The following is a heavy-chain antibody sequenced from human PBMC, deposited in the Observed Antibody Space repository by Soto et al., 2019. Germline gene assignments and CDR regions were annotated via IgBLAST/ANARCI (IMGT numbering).Heavy chain of an antibody. CDR1: GFTFSSYW. V-gene: IGHV3-7*03. J-gene: IGHJ4*02. CDR2: IKQDGSEK. D-gene: IGHD1-26*01. Sequence: GGSLRPSCAASGFTFSSYWMSWVRQAPGKGLEWVANIKQDGSEKYYVDSVKGRFTISRDNAKNSLYLQMNSLRAEDTAVYYCARGYSGSYYYFDYWGQGTLVTVSS. CDR3: ARGYSGSYYYFDY.